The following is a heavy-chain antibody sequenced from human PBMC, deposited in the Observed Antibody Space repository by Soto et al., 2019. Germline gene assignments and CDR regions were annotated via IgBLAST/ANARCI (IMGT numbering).Heavy chain of an antibody. D-gene: IGHD3-9*01. CDR2: ISGSGDIT. CDR3: AKVPQWVLRYHECFFDY. V-gene: IGHV3-23*01. Sequence: EVQLLESGGGLVQPGGSLRLSCAVSGFSFSNSAMTWVRQAPGKGLEWVSGISGSGDITYNTDSVKGRFAISRDTSKNVVYVQMRGLRAEETAVYYCAKVPQWVLRYHECFFDYWGQGTLGTVSS. CDR1: GFSFSNSA. J-gene: IGHJ4*02.